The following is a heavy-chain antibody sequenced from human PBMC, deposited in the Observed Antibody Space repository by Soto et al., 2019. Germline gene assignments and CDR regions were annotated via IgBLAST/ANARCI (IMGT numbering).Heavy chain of an antibody. V-gene: IGHV4-59*08. J-gene: IGHJ2*01. CDR3: ARRDDNGGWYFDL. Sequence: QVQLQESGPGLVKPSETLSLTCTVSGGSISSYYWSWIRQPPGKGLEWIGYIYYSGSTNYNPSLKRRVTISLDTSKNQFALKLSSVTAADTAVYNCARRDDNGGWYFDLWGRGPLVTVSS. D-gene: IGHD1-1*01. CDR1: GGSISSYY. CDR2: IYYSGST.